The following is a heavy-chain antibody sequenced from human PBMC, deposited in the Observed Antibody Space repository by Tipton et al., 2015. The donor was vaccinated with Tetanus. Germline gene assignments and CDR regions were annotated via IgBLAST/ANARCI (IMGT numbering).Heavy chain of an antibody. Sequence: TLSLTCTVSGGSVRSGAYHLSWIRQHPGKALEWIGYINYSGSTSYNPSLKSRVTISEDMSKNQFSLKLSSVTAADTAVYFCARHFLITFGGFIDFDGFDIWGQGTMVTASS. V-gene: IGHV4-31*03. CDR3: ARHFLITFGGFIDFDGFDI. D-gene: IGHD3-16*02. CDR2: INYSGST. CDR1: GGSVRSGAYH. J-gene: IGHJ3*02.